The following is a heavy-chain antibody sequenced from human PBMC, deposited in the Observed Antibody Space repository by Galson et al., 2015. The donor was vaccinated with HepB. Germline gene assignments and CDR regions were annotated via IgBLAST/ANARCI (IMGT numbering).Heavy chain of an antibody. CDR1: GVTFNSYA. Sequence: SVKVSCKASGVTFNSYAINWVRQAPGQGLEWMGEIIPFFGVGNYAQKFKGRVTITADKSTKTSYMELTSLRPDDTAVYFCARGALVLGVGATQNNWFDPWGQGTLVTVSS. V-gene: IGHV1-69*10. CDR3: ARGALVLGVGATQNNWFDP. D-gene: IGHD2-15*01. CDR2: IIPFFGVG. J-gene: IGHJ5*02.